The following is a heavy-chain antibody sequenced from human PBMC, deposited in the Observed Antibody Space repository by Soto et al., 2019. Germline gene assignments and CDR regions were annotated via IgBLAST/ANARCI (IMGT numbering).Heavy chain of an antibody. CDR3: AGSYSSSWYYFDY. V-gene: IGHV4-34*01. J-gene: IGHJ4*02. D-gene: IGHD6-13*01. Sequence: QVQLQQWGAGLLKPSETLSLTCAVYGGSFSGYYWSWIRQPPGKGLEWIGEINHSGSTNYNPSLKSRVTISVVTSKNQFSLKLSSVTAADTTVYYCAGSYSSSWYYFDYWGQGTLVTVSS. CDR1: GGSFSGYY. CDR2: INHSGST.